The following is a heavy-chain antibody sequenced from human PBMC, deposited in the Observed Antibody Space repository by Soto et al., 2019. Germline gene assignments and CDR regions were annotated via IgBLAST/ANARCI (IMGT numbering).Heavy chain of an antibody. CDR1: GFTFSNYA. Sequence: GESLKISCVASGFTFSNYAMSWVRQAPGKGLEWVSAISASGGSTYYADSVKGRFTISRDNSKNTLYLQMNSLRAEDTAVFYCAKPVVPAAMIGNYFDYWGQGTLVTVSS. V-gene: IGHV3-23*01. CDR3: AKPVVPAAMIGNYFDY. CDR2: ISASGGST. D-gene: IGHD2-2*01. J-gene: IGHJ4*02.